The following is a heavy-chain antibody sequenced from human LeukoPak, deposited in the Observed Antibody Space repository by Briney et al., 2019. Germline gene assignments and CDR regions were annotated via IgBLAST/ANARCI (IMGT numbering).Heavy chain of an antibody. V-gene: IGHV3-74*01. Sequence: GGSLRLSCAASGVTFSSDWMHWVRQAPGKGLVWVSRINSDGSRTNYADSVKGRFTISRDNAKNTLYLQMNSLRAEDTAVYYCARDPYSQSAFGIWGQGTMVTVSS. J-gene: IGHJ3*02. CDR1: GVTFSSDW. CDR2: INSDGSRT. D-gene: IGHD2-21*01. CDR3: ARDPYSQSAFGI.